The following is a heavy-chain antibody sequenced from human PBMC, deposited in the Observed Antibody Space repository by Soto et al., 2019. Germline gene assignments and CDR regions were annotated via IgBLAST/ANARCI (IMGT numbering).Heavy chain of an antibody. J-gene: IGHJ6*02. CDR3: ARDGRKQLWVEGQSAMDV. Sequence: QVQVVQSGPEVKKPGASVMVSCKASGYTFTSYGISWVRQAPGQGLEWMGWISGDNGQTTYGQKFRGRVTITTDTGTATAYMELRRLRSDDMCEYDCARDGRKQLWVEGQSAMDVWGQGTTVTVSS. D-gene: IGHD5-18*01. CDR2: ISGDNGQT. CDR1: GYTFTSYG. V-gene: IGHV1-18*03.